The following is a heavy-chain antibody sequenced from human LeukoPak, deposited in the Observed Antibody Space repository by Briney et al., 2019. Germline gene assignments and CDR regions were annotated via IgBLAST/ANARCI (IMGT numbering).Heavy chain of an antibody. CDR3: ARGIRQQLVRQVSYYYMDV. J-gene: IGHJ6*03. CDR1: GYTFTSYD. CDR2: MNPNSGNT. D-gene: IGHD6-13*01. V-gene: IGHV1-8*03. Sequence: ASVTVSCKASGYTFTSYDINWVRQATGQGLEWMGWMNPNSGNTGYAQKFQGRVTITRNTSISTAYMELSSLRSEDTAVYYCARGIRQQLVRQVSYYYMDVWGKGTTVTVSS.